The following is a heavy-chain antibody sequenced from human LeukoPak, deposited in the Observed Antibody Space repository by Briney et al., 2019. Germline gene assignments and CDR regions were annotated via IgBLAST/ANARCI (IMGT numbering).Heavy chain of an antibody. D-gene: IGHD2-15*01. CDR2: IYTSGST. V-gene: IGHV4-61*05. Sequence: SETLSLTCSVSGGSISSSSYFWGWIRQPPGKGLEWIGRIYTSGSTNYNPSLKSRVTISVDKSKNQFSLKLSSVTAADTAVYYCARGDLYCSGGSCYFDYWGQGTLVTVSS. CDR1: GGSISSSSYF. J-gene: IGHJ4*02. CDR3: ARGDLYCSGGSCYFDY.